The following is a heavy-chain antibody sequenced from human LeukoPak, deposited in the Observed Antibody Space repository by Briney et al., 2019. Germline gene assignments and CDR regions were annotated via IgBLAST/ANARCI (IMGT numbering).Heavy chain of an antibody. D-gene: IGHD3-22*01. J-gene: IGHJ4*02. CDR1: GGSISSSSYY. V-gene: IGHV4-39*01. CDR2: IYYSGST. Sequence: SETLSLTCTVSGGSISSSSYYWGWIRQPPGKGLEWIGSIYYSGSTYYNPPLKSRVTISVDTSKNQFSLKLSSVTAADTAVYYCARHEGMIVTYYFDYWGQGTLVTVSS. CDR3: ARHEGMIVTYYFDY.